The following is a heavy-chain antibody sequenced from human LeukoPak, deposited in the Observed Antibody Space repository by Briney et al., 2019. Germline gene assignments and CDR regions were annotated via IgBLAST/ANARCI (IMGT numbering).Heavy chain of an antibody. Sequence: GGSLRLSCAASGFTFSTYNMNWVRQVPGKGLEWVSSITSSSTYMFYADSVKGRFTISRDNAQNSLYLQINNLRAEDTAVYYCANLGVVITLDYWGQGTLVTVSS. J-gene: IGHJ4*02. CDR3: ANLGVVITLDY. CDR1: GFTFSTYN. CDR2: ITSSSTYM. D-gene: IGHD3-22*01. V-gene: IGHV3-21*01.